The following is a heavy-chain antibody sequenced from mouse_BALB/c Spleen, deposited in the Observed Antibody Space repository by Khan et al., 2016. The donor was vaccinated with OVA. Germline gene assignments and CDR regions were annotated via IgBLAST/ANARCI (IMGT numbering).Heavy chain of an antibody. CDR1: GYTFTSYY. CDR3: TRSGYGTFAY. Sequence: QVQLKQSGAELVKPGASVKLSCKASGYTFTSYYMYWVKQRPGQGLEWIGEINPSDGDTNFNEKFKSKATLTVDKSSNTAYMQLSSLTSEDSAVYYCTRSGYGTFAYWGQGTLVTASA. D-gene: IGHD2-1*01. J-gene: IGHJ3*01. CDR2: INPSDGDT. V-gene: IGHV1S81*02.